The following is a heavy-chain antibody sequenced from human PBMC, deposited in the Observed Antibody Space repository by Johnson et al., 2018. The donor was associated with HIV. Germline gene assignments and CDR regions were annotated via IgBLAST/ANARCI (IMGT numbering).Heavy chain of an antibody. CDR1: GFTVNTNY. Sequence: VQLVESGGGLVQPGGSPRLSCAASGFTVNTNYMSWVRQAPGQGLEWVSVIYSDGSSYYADSVKGRFTISRANSKNTLFLQMKSLRAEDTAVYYCAGGSGYSTGAFDIWGQGTMVTVSS. CDR2: IYSDGSS. CDR3: AGGSGYSTGAFDI. J-gene: IGHJ3*02. D-gene: IGHD2-8*02. V-gene: IGHV3-66*01.